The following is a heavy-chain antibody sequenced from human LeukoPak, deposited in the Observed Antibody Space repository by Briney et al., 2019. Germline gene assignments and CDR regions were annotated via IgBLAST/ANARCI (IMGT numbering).Heavy chain of an antibody. Sequence: GASVKVSCKASGYTFTDYYIHWVRQAPGQGLEWLGWINPNSDGTNYAQKLQGRVTMTRDTSIRTVYMEVSRLTSDDTAVYYCATMGATTFDHWGQGTLVTVSS. CDR3: ATMGATTFDH. D-gene: IGHD1-26*01. V-gene: IGHV1-2*02. J-gene: IGHJ4*02. CDR2: INPNSDGT. CDR1: GYTFTDYY.